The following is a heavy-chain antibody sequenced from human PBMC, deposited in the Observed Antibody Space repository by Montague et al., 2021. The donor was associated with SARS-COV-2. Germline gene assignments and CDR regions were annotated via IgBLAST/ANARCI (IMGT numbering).Heavy chain of an antibody. Sequence: SETLSLTCAVYGASSSNYYWSWIRQSPGKGLEWVGEINHSGYPDYNPSPESRLTISLDSSKKQFSLKMTSVTAADTAIYYCASAPRYSFGFWAYWGQGTLVSVSS. CDR1: GASSSNYY. V-gene: IGHV4-34*01. D-gene: IGHD5-12*01. CDR2: INHSGYP. CDR3: ASAPRYSFGFWAY. J-gene: IGHJ4*02.